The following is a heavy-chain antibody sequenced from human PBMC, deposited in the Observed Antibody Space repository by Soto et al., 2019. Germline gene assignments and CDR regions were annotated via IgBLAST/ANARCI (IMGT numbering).Heavy chain of an antibody. D-gene: IGHD1-26*01. CDR2: ITHLLNRT. V-gene: IGHV1-69*01. CDR1: GGSFSIYA. Sequence: QVQLVQSGAEVKKPGSSVKVSCKSSGGSFSIYAISWVRQAPGLGLEWMGAITHLLNRTTYSQRFQDRVSCTADVPATTVDIELSSLRSEDTAIYYFAQTNVGGTYGRDFYYYNWDVWGQGTTVSVSS. CDR3: AQTNVGGTYGRDFYYYNWDV. J-gene: IGHJ6*02.